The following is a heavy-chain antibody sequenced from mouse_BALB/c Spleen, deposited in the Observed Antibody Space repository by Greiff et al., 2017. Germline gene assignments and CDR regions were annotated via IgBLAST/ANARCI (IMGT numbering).Heavy chain of an antibody. CDR3: AKHNYGSRGSYAMDY. CDR2: IWGGGST. Sequence: QVQLQQSGPGLVAPSQSLSITCTVSGFSLTDYGVSWIRQPPGKGLEWLGVIWGGGSTYYNSALKSRLSISKDNSKSQVFLKMNSLQTDDTAMYYCAKHNYGSRGSYAMDYWGQGTSVTVSS. J-gene: IGHJ4*01. V-gene: IGHV2-6-5*01. D-gene: IGHD1-1*01. CDR1: GFSLTDYG.